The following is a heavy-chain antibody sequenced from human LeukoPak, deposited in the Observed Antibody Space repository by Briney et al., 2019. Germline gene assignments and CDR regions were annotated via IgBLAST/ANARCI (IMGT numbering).Heavy chain of an antibody. CDR3: ARENGGVYYYGMDV. Sequence: PGGSLRLSCAASGFTFSSYGMHWVRQAPGKGLEGVAVISYDGSNKYYAASVKGRFTISRDNSKNTLYLQMNSLRAEDTAVYYCARENGGVYYYGMDVWGQGTTVTVSS. CDR1: GFTFSSYG. J-gene: IGHJ6*02. V-gene: IGHV3-30*03. CDR2: ISYDGSNK.